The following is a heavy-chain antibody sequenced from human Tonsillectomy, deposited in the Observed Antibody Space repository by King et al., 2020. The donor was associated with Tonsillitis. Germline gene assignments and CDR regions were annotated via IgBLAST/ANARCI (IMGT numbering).Heavy chain of an antibody. V-gene: IGHV3-15*01. D-gene: IGHD5-18*01. CDR1: GFTFTNAW. CDR2: IKSKTDGGTT. J-gene: IGHJ4*02. CDR3: TTETEWGYGYKFAH. Sequence: VQLVESGGGLVKPGGSLRLSCAAYGFTFTNAWMNWVRQTPGKGLEWVGRIKSKTDGGTTHYAAPVKGRFTISRDDSKSTLYLQMNSLKTEDTAFYYCTTETEWGYGYKFAHWGQGTLVTVSS.